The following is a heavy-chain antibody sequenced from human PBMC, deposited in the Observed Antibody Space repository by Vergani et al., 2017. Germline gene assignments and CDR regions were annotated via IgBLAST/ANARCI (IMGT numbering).Heavy chain of an antibody. Sequence: QLLESGGGLIQPGGSLRLSCAASGFTFNSYAMTWVRQAPGKGLEWVSGINNNGGSTYYTDSVKGRFTISRDNSKNTLYLQMTDLRAEDTATYYCAKVCGSTSCPYGGGAFDVWGHGTMVTVSS. CDR2: INNNGGST. V-gene: IGHV3-23*01. D-gene: IGHD2-2*01. J-gene: IGHJ3*01. CDR1: GFTFNSYA. CDR3: AKVCGSTSCPYGGGAFDV.